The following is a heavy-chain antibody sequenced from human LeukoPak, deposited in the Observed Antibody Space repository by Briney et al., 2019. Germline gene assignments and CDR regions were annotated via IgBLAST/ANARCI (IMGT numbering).Heavy chain of an antibody. CDR2: ISAYNGNT. J-gene: IGHJ4*02. CDR3: ARAPYCNGGSCYPDY. CDR1: GYTFTSYG. D-gene: IGHD2-15*01. Sequence: ASVKVSCMASGYTFTSYGISWVRQAPGQGLEWMGWISAYNGNTNYAQKLQGRVTMTTDTSTSTAYMELRSLRSDDTAVYYCARAPYCNGGSCYPDYWGQGTLVTVSS. V-gene: IGHV1-18*04.